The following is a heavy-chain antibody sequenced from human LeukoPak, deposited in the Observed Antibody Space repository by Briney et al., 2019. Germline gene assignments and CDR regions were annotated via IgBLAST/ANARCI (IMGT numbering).Heavy chain of an antibody. CDR3: ARHCCSGPAKRVFDI. CDR2: ISYSGNT. D-gene: IGHD2-15*01. Sequence: SETLSLTCTVSGGSIISSDYHWGWVRQPPGTGLEWIGTISYSGNTDYNPSLGSRVTISVDTSNNQFSLRLGSVTAADTAVYHCARHCCSGPAKRVFDIWGQGTMVTVSS. J-gene: IGHJ3*02. V-gene: IGHV4-39*01. CDR1: GGSIISSDYH.